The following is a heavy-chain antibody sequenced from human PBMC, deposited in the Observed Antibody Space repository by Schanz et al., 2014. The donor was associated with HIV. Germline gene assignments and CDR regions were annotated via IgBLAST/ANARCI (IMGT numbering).Heavy chain of an antibody. J-gene: IGHJ3*02. CDR1: GHIFTAYY. CDR3: ARDLVDSSTWYDAFDI. D-gene: IGHD6-13*01. Sequence: QVQLVQSGAEVKEPGASVKVSCKPYGHIFTAYYIHWVRQAPGQGLEWMGWINPNSGGTNSAQKFQGRVTMSMDTSISTAYMEVRSLRSDDTALYFCARDLVDSSTWYDAFDIWGQGTKVTVSS. V-gene: IGHV1-2*02. CDR2: INPNSGGT.